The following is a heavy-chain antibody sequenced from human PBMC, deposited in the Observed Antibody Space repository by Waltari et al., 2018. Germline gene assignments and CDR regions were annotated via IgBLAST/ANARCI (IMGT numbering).Heavy chain of an antibody. CDR2: INHSGST. J-gene: IGHJ5*02. D-gene: IGHD6-13*01. V-gene: IGHV4-34*01. Sequence: QVQLQQWGAGLLKPSETLSLTCAAYGGSFSGYYWSWIRQPPGKGLEWIGEINHSGSTNYNPSLKSRVTISVDTSKNQFSLKLSSVTAADTAVYYCARTGAGQQPGGWFDPWGQGTLVTVSS. CDR1: GGSFSGYY. CDR3: ARTGAGQQPGGWFDP.